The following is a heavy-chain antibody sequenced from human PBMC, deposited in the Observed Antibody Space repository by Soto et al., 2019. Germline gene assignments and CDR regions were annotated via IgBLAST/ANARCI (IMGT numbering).Heavy chain of an antibody. Sequence: PGGSLRLSCAASGFTFSNAWMSWVRQAPGKGLEWVGRIKSKTGGGTTDYAAPVKGRFTISRDDSKNTLYLQMNSLKTEDTAVYYCTTDRVHYYYGMDVWGQGTTVTVSS. V-gene: IGHV3-15*01. D-gene: IGHD3-10*01. CDR3: TTDRVHYYYGMDV. CDR1: GFTFSNAW. CDR2: IKSKTGGGTT. J-gene: IGHJ6*02.